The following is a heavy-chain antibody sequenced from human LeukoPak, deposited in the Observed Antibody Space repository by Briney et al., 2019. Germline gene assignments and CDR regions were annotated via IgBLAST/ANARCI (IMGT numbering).Heavy chain of an antibody. CDR2: IIPILGIA. V-gene: IGHV1-69*04. Sequence: ASVKVSCKASGGTFSSYAISWVRQAPGQGLEWMGRIIPILGIANYAQKFQGRVTITADKSTSTAYMELSSLRSEDTAVYYCAREEIFGYFDYWGQGTLVTVSS. D-gene: IGHD3-10*01. CDR3: AREEIFGYFDY. CDR1: GGTFSSYA. J-gene: IGHJ4*02.